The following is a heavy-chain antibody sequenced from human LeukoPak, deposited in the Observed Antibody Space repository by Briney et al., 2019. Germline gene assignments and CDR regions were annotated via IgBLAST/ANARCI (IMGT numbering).Heavy chain of an antibody. CDR2: IRYDGSNK. V-gene: IGHV3-30*02. Sequence: GGSLRLSCAASGFTFSSYGMHWVRQAPGKGLEWVVFIRYDGSNKYYADSVKGRFTISRDNSKNTLYLQMNSLRAEDTAVYYCAKDLRYSSNHYYYYYGMDVWGQGTTVTVSS. CDR3: AKDLRYSSNHYYYYYGMDV. D-gene: IGHD6-13*01. J-gene: IGHJ6*02. CDR1: GFTFSSYG.